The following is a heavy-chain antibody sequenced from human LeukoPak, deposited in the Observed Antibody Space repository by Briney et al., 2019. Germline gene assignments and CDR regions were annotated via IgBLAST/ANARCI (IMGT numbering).Heavy chain of an antibody. V-gene: IGHV1-8*01. J-gene: IGHJ5*02. CDR2: MSPNSDNT. D-gene: IGHD4-23*01. Sequence: AASVKVSCKASGYTFTSYDINWVRQATGQGLEWVGWMSPNSDNTGYAQKFQGRVTMTRDTSIGTAYMELSSLTSEDTAVYYCARDFGGNSGWFDPWGQGTLVTVSS. CDR3: ARDFGGNSGWFDP. CDR1: GYTFTSYD.